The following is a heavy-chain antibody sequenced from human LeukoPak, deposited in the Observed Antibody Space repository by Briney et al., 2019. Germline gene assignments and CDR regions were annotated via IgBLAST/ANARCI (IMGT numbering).Heavy chain of an antibody. J-gene: IGHJ4*02. CDR1: GGSISSSSYY. CDR3: ARGWSTMADY. D-gene: IGHD3-10*01. Sequence: ASETLSLTCTVSGGSISSSSYYWGWIRQPPGKGLEWIGSIYYSGSTYYNPSLKSRVTISVDTSKNQFSLKLSSVTAADTAVYYCARGWSTMADYWGQGTLVTVSS. V-gene: IGHV4-39*01. CDR2: IYYSGST.